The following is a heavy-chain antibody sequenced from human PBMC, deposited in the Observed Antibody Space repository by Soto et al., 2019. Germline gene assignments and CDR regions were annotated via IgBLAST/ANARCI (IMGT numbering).Heavy chain of an antibody. V-gene: IGHV3-30-3*01. Sequence: QVQLVESGGGVVQPGRSLRLSCAASGFTFSSYAMHWVRQAPGKGLEWVAVISYDGSNNYADSVKGRFTISRDISKNTLYLDMNSLRPEDTAVYYCARGRDTAMVKGSFDYWGQGTLVTVSS. CDR1: GFTFSSYA. J-gene: IGHJ4*02. D-gene: IGHD5-18*01. CDR3: ARGRDTAMVKGSFDY. CDR2: ISYDGSN.